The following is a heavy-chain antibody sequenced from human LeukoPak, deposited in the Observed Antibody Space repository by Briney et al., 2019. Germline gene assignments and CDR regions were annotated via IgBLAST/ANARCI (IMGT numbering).Heavy chain of an antibody. D-gene: IGHD1-26*01. J-gene: IGHJ6*03. CDR3: ARDRRVVGATTYYYYMDV. CDR1: GFTFDDYG. V-gene: IGHV3-20*04. Sequence: GGSLRLSCAASGFTFDDYGMSWVRQAPGKGLEWVSCINWNGGSTGYADSVKGRFTISRDNSKNTLYLQMNSLRADDTAVYYCARDRRVVGATTYYYYMDVWGKGTTVTVSS. CDR2: INWNGGST.